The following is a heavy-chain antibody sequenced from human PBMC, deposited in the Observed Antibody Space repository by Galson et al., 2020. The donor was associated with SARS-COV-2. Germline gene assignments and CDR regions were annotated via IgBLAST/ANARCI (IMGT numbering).Heavy chain of an antibody. CDR1: GFTYSTND. CDR3: VKNGGAFDY. CDR2: ISGSGSST. Sequence: GESLKISCTASGFTYSTNDMTWVRQAPGKGLEWVSGISGSGSSTFYADSVKGRFTISRDNSKNTLSLQMNSLRAEDTAIYYCVKNGGAFDYWGQGTLITVFS. J-gene: IGHJ4*02. V-gene: IGHV3-23*01. D-gene: IGHD3-10*01.